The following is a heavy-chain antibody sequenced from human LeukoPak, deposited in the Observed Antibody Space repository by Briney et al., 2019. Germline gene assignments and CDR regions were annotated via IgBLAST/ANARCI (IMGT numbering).Heavy chain of an antibody. V-gene: IGHV3-23*01. CDR2: ISGSGGST. CDR3: AKQLGYCSDGSCYFPY. J-gene: IGHJ4*02. D-gene: IGHD2-15*01. CDR1: GFTFSSYT. Sequence: GGSLRLSCAASGFTFSSYTMNWVRQAPGKGLEWVSAISGSGGSTYYADSVQGRFTISRDNSKSTLCLQMNSLRAEDTAVYYCAKQLGYCSDGSCYFPYWGQGTLVTVSS.